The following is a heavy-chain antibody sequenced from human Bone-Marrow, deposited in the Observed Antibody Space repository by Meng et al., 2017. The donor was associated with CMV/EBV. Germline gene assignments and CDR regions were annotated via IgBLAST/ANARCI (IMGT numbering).Heavy chain of an antibody. D-gene: IGHD2-2*02. CDR2: IIPILGIA. Sequence: SVKVSCKASGGTFSSYAISWVRQAPGQGLEWMGGIIPILGIANYAQKFQGRVTMTRDTSTSTVYMELSSRRSEDTAVYYCARGPGYCSSTSCYTGEGWFDPCGQGTLVTVSS. CDR3: ARGPGYCSSTSCYTGEGWFDP. V-gene: IGHV1-69*10. J-gene: IGHJ5*02. CDR1: GGTFSSYA.